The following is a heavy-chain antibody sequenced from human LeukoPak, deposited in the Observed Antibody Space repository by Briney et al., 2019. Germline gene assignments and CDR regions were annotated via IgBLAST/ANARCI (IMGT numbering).Heavy chain of an antibody. J-gene: IGHJ6*03. Sequence: VASVKVSCKASGYTFTGYYMHWVRQAPGQGLEWMGWINPNSGGTNYAQKFQGRVTMTTDTSISTAYMELSRLRSDDTAVYYCARVYGSGSYYNPFPDYYYMDVWGKGTTVTISS. CDR1: GYTFTGYY. D-gene: IGHD3-10*01. CDR3: ARVYGSGSYYNPFPDYYYMDV. CDR2: INPNSGGT. V-gene: IGHV1-2*02.